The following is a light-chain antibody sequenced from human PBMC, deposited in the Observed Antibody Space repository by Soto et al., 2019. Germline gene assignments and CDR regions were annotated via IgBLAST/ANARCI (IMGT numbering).Light chain of an antibody. CDR1: ISDVGGYDY. CDR2: AVS. Sequence: QSALTQPASVSGSPGQSITISCTGTISDVGGYDYVSWYQHLPGKAPKLMISAVSNRPSGIATRFSGSKSGNTASLTISGLQAVDEADYFCSSYSISTSHYVFGTGTKLTVL. J-gene: IGLJ1*01. CDR3: SSYSISTSHYV. V-gene: IGLV2-14*01.